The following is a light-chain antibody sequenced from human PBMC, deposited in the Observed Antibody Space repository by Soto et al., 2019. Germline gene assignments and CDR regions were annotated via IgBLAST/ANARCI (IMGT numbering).Light chain of an antibody. J-gene: IGLJ1*01. V-gene: IGLV2-14*01. CDR2: EVS. CDR1: SSDVGGYNY. Sequence: QSVLTQPASVSGSPGQSITISCTGTSSDVGGYNYVSWYQQHPGKAPKLMIYEVSNRPSGVSFRFSGSKSGNTASLTISGLQAEDEADYYCSSYTRSTTYVLGTGTKVNVL. CDR3: SSYTRSTTYV.